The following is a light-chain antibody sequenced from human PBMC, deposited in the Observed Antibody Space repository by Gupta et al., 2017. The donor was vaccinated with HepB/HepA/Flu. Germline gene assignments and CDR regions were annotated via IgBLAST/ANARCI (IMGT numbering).Light chain of an antibody. CDR2: NDD. V-gene: IGLV1-47*02. J-gene: IGLJ1*01. CDR1: SSNVGRDN. Sequence: QPVLTQPPSASGTPGPRVAISCSGSSSNVGRDNVYWYRQLPGTAPKLLIYNDDRRPSGVPDRCSGSKSGTSASLAISGLRSEDEADYYCAAWDNSLSAYVFGTGTWVTVL. CDR3: AAWDNSLSAYV.